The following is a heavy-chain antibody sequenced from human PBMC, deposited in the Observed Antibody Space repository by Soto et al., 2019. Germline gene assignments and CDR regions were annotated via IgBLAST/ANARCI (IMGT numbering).Heavy chain of an antibody. CDR2: IKSKTDGGTT. CDR1: GFTFSNAW. V-gene: IGHV3-15*01. CDR3: TTELAAAGFLDY. J-gene: IGHJ4*02. D-gene: IGHD6-13*01. Sequence: GGSLRLSCAASGFTFSNAWMSWVRQAPGKGLEWVGRIKSKTDGGTTDYAAPVKGRFTISRDDSKNTLYLQMNSLKTEDTAVYYCTTELAAAGFLDYWGQGTLVTVSS.